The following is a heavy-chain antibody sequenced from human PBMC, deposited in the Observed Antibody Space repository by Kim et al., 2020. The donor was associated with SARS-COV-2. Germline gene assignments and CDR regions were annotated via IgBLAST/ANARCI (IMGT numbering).Heavy chain of an antibody. D-gene: IGHD1-26*01. J-gene: IGHJ4*02. Sequence: PSYQSQVTISADKSISTAYLQWSSLRASDTAMYYCARPVEELGWYYFDYWGQGTLVTVSS. V-gene: IGHV5-51*01. CDR3: ARPVEELGWYYFDY.